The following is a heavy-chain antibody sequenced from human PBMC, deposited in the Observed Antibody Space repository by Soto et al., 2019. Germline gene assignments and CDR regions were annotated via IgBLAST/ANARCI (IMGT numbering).Heavy chain of an antibody. CDR2: ITTYNGNT. CDR3: ARFSGGVYSTYYFYYGMDV. D-gene: IGHD2-15*01. J-gene: IGHJ6*02. CDR1: GYSFTSYG. V-gene: IGHV1-18*04. Sequence: GASVKVSCKASGYSFTSYGISWVRQAPGQGLDWMGWITTYNGNTKYAQDLQGRVTMTTDTSTSTAYMELRSLRSDDTAVYYCARFSGGVYSTYYFYYGMDVWGQGTTVTVSS.